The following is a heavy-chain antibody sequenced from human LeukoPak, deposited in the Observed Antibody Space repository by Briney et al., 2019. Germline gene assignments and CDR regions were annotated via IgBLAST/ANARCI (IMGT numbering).Heavy chain of an antibody. D-gene: IGHD3-16*01. J-gene: IGHJ5*02. Sequence: ASVKVSCKASGYTFTSYGISWVRQAPGQGLEWMGWISAYNGNTNYAQKLQGRVTMTTDTSTSTAYMELRSLRSDDTAVYYCARGGPEYYDYVWGSSDLYSAGAADNWFDPWGQGTLVTVSS. V-gene: IGHV1-18*01. CDR2: ISAYNGNT. CDR3: ARGGPEYYDYVWGSSDLYSAGAADNWFDP. CDR1: GYTFTSYG.